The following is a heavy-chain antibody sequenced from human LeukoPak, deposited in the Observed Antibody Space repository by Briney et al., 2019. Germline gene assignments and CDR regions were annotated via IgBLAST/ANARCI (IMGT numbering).Heavy chain of an antibody. CDR1: GFTFSNYY. D-gene: IGHD1-26*01. CDR2: IYSGGST. V-gene: IGHV3-53*01. Sequence: PGGSLRLSCAASGFTFSNYYMSWIRQAPGKGMEWVSVIYSGGSTYYADSVKGRFTISRDNSKNTLYLQMNSLRAEDTAVYYCATGSYFPGAMGYWGQGTLVTVSS. CDR3: ATGSYFPGAMGY. J-gene: IGHJ4*02.